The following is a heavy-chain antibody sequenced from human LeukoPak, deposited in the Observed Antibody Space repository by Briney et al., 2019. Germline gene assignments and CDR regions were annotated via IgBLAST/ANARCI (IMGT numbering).Heavy chain of an antibody. J-gene: IGHJ6*02. Sequence: SETLSLTCTVSVGSISSSDYYWSWIRQPPGKGLEWIWYIYYSGSTYYNPSLKSRVTISINTSKNQFSLKLSSVTAADTAVYYCATFPEATTPLHSYYYGMDVWGQGTTVTVSS. D-gene: IGHD5-12*01. CDR3: ATFPEATTPLHSYYYGMDV. CDR1: VGSISSSDYY. CDR2: IYYSGST. V-gene: IGHV4-30-4*01.